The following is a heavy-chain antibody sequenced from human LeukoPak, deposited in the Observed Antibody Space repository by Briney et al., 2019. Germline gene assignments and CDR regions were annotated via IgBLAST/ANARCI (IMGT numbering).Heavy chain of an antibody. CDR3: ARWSLGDY. V-gene: IGHV3-7*01. Sequence: PGGSLRLSCAASGFTFSSYAMSWVRQAPGEGLEWVANIKPDGSDQYYVDSVKGRFTISRDNVKNSLYLQMNSLRAEDTAVYYCARWSLGDYWGQGTLVTVSS. J-gene: IGHJ4*02. CDR1: GFTFSSYA. CDR2: IKPDGSDQ. D-gene: IGHD1-26*01.